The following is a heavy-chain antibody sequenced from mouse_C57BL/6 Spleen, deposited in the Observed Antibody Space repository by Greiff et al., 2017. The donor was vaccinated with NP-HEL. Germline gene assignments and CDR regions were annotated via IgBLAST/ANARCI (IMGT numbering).Heavy chain of an antibody. V-gene: IGHV14-2*01. CDR2: IDPEDGET. J-gene: IGHJ2*01. Sequence: EVQLQQSGAELVKPGASVKLSCTASGFNIKDYYMHWVKQRTEQGLEWIGRIDPEDGETKYAPKFQGKATITADTSSNTAYLQPSSLTSEDTAVYSFAQTAQALYYFDYWRQGTTLPVSS. CDR1: GFNIKDYY. D-gene: IGHD3-2*02. CDR3: AQTAQALYYFDY.